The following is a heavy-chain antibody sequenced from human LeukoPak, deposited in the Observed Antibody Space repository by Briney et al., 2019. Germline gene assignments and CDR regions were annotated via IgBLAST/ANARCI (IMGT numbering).Heavy chain of an antibody. Sequence: PGGSLRLSCAASGFTFSSYAMSWVRQAPGKGLEWVSAISGSGGSTYYADSVKGRFTISRDNSKNTLYLQMNSLRAEDTAVYYCAKDGYSSSWYLTWFDHWGQGTLVTVSS. J-gene: IGHJ5*02. CDR1: GFTFSSYA. CDR3: AKDGYSSSWYLTWFDH. CDR2: ISGSGGST. V-gene: IGHV3-23*01. D-gene: IGHD6-13*01.